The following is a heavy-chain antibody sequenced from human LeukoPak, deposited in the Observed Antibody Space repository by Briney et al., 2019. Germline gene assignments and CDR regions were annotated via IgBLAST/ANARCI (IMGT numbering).Heavy chain of an antibody. V-gene: IGHV1-18*01. CDR1: GYIFTTYG. J-gene: IGHJ4*02. D-gene: IGHD2-2*01. Sequence: GASVKVSRKTSGYIFTTYGISWVRQAPGQGLEWMGWISAYIGNTNYAQKLQGRVTMTTDTSTNTAYMELRSLTSDDTAVYYCARAWDCSSTTCYVYFDYWGQGSLVTVSS. CDR3: ARAWDCSSTTCYVYFDY. CDR2: ISAYIGNT.